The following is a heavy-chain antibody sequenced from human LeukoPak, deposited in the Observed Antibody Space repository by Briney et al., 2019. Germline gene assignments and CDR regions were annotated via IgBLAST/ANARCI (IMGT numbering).Heavy chain of an antibody. Sequence: PSETLSLTCTVSGGSISSYYWSWIRQPPGKGLEWIGYIYYSGSTNYNPSLKSRVTISVDTSKNQFFLKLSSVTAADTAVYYCARSREPTPDYNWFDPWGQGTLVTVSS. V-gene: IGHV4-59*01. J-gene: IGHJ5*02. D-gene: IGHD1-14*01. CDR1: GGSISSYY. CDR2: IYYSGST. CDR3: ARSREPTPDYNWFDP.